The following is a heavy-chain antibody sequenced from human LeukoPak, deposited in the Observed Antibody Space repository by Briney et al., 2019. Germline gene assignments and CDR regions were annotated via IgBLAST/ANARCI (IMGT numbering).Heavy chain of an antibody. Sequence: GRSLRLSCAASGITFRNYGMHWVRQAPGKGLEWVAIIWYDGSNKYYADSVKGRFTISRGNSKNTLYLQMNSLRVEDTAVYYCASVWRALGYTIDYWGQGTQVAVSS. J-gene: IGHJ4*02. CDR3: ASVWRALGYTIDY. CDR2: IWYDGSNK. CDR1: GITFRNYG. V-gene: IGHV3-33*01. D-gene: IGHD5-18*01.